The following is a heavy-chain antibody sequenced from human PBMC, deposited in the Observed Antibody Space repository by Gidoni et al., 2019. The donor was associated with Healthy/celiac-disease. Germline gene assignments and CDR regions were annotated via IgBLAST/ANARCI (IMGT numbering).Heavy chain of an antibody. CDR3: ARHGTTVTLYNWFDP. V-gene: IGHV4-39*01. CDR2: IYYSGST. D-gene: IGHD4-17*01. Sequence: QLQLQESGPGLVKPSETLSLTCTVSGGSISSSSYYWGWIRQPPGKGLEWIGSIYYSGSTYYNPSLKSRVTISVDTSKNQFSLKLSSVTAADTAMYYCARHGTTVTLYNWFDPWGQGTLVTVSS. CDR1: GGSISSSSYY. J-gene: IGHJ5*02.